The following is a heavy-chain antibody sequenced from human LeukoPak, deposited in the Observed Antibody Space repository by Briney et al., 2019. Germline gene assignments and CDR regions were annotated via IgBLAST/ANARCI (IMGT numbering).Heavy chain of an antibody. Sequence: PGGSLRLSCAASGFTFSSYSMNWVRQAPGKRLEWVSSISSSSSYIYYADSVKGRFTISRDNAKNSLYLQMNSLRAEDTAVYYCARDGRGDWDFDYWGQGTLVTVSS. V-gene: IGHV3-21*01. D-gene: IGHD1-1*01. CDR1: GFTFSSYS. CDR3: ARDGRGDWDFDY. CDR2: ISSSSSYI. J-gene: IGHJ4*02.